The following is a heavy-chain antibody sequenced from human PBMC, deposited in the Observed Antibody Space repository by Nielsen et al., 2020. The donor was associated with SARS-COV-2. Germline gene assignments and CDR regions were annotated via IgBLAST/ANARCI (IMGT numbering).Heavy chain of an antibody. D-gene: IGHD3-22*01. V-gene: IGHV1-18*04. CDR2: ISAYNGNT. CDR1: GYTFTSYG. CDR3: ARGGYYDSSGYYRIQYYYYGMDV. Sequence: ASVKVSCKASGYTFTSYGISWVRQAPGQGLEWMGWISAYNGNTNYAQKLQGRVTMTTDTSTSTAYMELRSLRSDDTVVYYCARGGYYDSSGYYRIQYYYYGMDVWGQGTTVTVSS. J-gene: IGHJ6*02.